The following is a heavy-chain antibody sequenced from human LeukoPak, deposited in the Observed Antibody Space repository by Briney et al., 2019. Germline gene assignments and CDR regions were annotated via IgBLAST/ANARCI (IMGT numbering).Heavy chain of an antibody. CDR3: ARSILDWSYYYYYYVDV. J-gene: IGHJ6*03. Sequence: ASVKVSCKASGYTFTSYGISWVRQAPGQGLEWMGWISAYNGNTNYAQKLQGRVTMTTDTSTSTAYMELRSLRSDDTAVYYCARSILDWSYYYYYYVDVWGKGTTVTVSS. D-gene: IGHD6-6*01. CDR2: ISAYNGNT. CDR1: GYTFTSYG. V-gene: IGHV1-18*01.